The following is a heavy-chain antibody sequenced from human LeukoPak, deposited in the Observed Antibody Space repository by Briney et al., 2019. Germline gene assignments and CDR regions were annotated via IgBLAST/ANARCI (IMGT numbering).Heavy chain of an antibody. CDR2: KYYRSKWYH. D-gene: IGHD6-19*01. CDR1: RDSVSINSAA. V-gene: IGHV6-1*01. CDR3: ARFLGIGSQRYYFDF. J-gene: IGHJ4*02. Sequence: SQTLSLTCALSRDSVSINSAAWSWPRHSPSRGLESLGRKYYRSKWYHDYAVSVRSRVSVNPDTSKNQFSLQLNSVTPEDTAVYYCARFLGIGSQRYYFDFWGQGTLVTVSS.